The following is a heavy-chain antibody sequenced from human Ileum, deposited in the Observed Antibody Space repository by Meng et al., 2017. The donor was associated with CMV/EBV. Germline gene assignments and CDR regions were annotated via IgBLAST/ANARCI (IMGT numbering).Heavy chain of an antibody. CDR2: INPNTGGT. CDR3: ARVGLWFGDY. V-gene: IGHV1-2*02. CDR1: GYTFTGYY. D-gene: IGHD3-10*01. Sequence: VSCKASGYTFTGYYMHWVRQAPGQGLEWMGWINPNTGGTNYAQKFQGRITMTRDTSISTAYMELSGLRSDDTSVYYCARVGLWFGDYWGQGTLVTVSS. J-gene: IGHJ4*02.